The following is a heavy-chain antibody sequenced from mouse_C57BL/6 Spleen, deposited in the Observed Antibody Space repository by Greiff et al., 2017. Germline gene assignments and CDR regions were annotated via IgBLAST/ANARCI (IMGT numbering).Heavy chain of an antibody. CDR3: ARHEDSGYYGSSYAMDY. CDR2: FYPGSGSI. Sequence: QVQLQQSGAELVKPGASVKLSCKASGYTFTEYTIHWVKQRSGQGLEWIGWFYPGSGSIKYNEKFKDKATLTADKSSSTGYMELSRLTSEDSAVYFCARHEDSGYYGSSYAMDYWGQGTSVTVSS. D-gene: IGHD1-1*01. CDR1: GYTFTEYT. V-gene: IGHV1-62-2*01. J-gene: IGHJ4*01.